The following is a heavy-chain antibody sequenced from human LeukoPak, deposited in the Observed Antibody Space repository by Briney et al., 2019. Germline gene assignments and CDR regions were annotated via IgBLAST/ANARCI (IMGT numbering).Heavy chain of an antibody. CDR2: ISYDGSNK. CDR3: AREVVSPVYYYGMDV. Sequence: GGSLRLSCAASGFTFSSYAMHWVRQAPGKGLEWVAVISYDGSNKYYADSAKGRFTISRDNAKNSLYLQMNSLRAEDAAVYYCAREVVSPVYYYGMDVWGQGTTVTVSS. D-gene: IGHD2-15*01. J-gene: IGHJ6*02. V-gene: IGHV3-30*04. CDR1: GFTFSSYA.